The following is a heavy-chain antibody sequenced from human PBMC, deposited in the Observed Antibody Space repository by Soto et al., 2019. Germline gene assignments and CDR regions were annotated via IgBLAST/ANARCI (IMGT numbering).Heavy chain of an antibody. J-gene: IGHJ6*02. CDR1: GGSFSAYY. CDR3: ARQRPTDGRWEFANYYGMDV. Sequence: PSETLSLTFAVYGGSFSAYYWSWVRQPPGKGLEWIGEIIHSESTKYNPSLKSRVTISGDTSKNQFSLKLSSVTAADTAVYYCARQRPTDGRWEFANYYGMDVWGQGTPVTVSS. V-gene: IGHV4-34*12. D-gene: IGHD1-26*01. CDR2: IIHSEST.